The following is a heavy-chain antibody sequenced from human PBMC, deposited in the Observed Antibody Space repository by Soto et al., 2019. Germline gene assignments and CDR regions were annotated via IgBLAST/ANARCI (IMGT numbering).Heavy chain of an antibody. J-gene: IGHJ4*02. CDR3: ARYDSWYTRGFDY. D-gene: IGHD6-13*01. CDR2: IYYSGST. Sequence: PSETLSLTCTVSGGSISSGDYYWSWIRKPPGKDMEWIGYIYYSGSTYYNPSLKSRVTIAVDTSKNQFSLKLSSVTAADTAVYYGARYDSWYTRGFDYWGQGTLVSVSP. V-gene: IGHV4-30-4*01. CDR1: GGSISSGDYY.